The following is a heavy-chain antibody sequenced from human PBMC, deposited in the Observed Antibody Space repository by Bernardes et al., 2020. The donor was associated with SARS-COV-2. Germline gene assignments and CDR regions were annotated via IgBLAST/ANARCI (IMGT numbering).Heavy chain of an antibody. CDR3: ATAPALGGVYCSGGSCYDYYYGMDV. V-gene: IGHV1-24*01. J-gene: IGHJ6*02. Sequence: ASVKVSCKVSGYTLTALSMHWVRQAPGQGLEWMGGFDPEDGAKIYAQKFQGRVTMTEDTSTDTAYMELSSLRSEDTAVYYCATAPALGGVYCSGGSCYDYYYGMDVWGQGTTVTVSS. D-gene: IGHD2-15*01. CDR1: GYTLTALS. CDR2: FDPEDGAK.